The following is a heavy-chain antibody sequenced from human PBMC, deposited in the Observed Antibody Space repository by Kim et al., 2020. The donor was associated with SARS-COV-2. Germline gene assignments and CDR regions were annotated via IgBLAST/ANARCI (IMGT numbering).Heavy chain of an antibody. Sequence: GRFTISRDNSKNTLYLQMNSLRAEDTAVYYCARDAPADYYDSSGYPDFDYWGQGTLVTVSS. J-gene: IGHJ4*02. CDR3: ARDAPADYYDSSGYPDFDY. D-gene: IGHD3-22*01. V-gene: IGHV3-30*07.